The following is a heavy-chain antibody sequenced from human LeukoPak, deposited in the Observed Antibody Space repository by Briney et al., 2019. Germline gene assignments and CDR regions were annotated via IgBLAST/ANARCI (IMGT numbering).Heavy chain of an antibody. J-gene: IGHJ3*02. CDR2: ISTSSSTI. CDR3: ARARSYDTTGYYFHAFDI. D-gene: IGHD3-22*01. CDR1: GFTFSSYS. V-gene: IGHV3-48*01. Sequence: GGSLRLSCAASGFTFSSYSMNWARQAPGKGLEWVSYISTSSSTIYYADSVKGRFTISRDSSKNTLYLQMKSLGAEDTAVYYCARARSYDTTGYYFHAFDIWGQGTMVTVSS.